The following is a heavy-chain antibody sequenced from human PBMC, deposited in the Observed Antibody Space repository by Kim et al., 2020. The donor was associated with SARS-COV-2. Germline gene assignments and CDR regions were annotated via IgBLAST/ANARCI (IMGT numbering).Heavy chain of an antibody. V-gene: IGHV3-21*01. CDR2: ISSSSSYI. D-gene: IGHD2-15*01. J-gene: IGHJ4*02. CDR3: APRYCSGGSCYRYYFDY. CDR1: GFTFSSYS. Sequence: GGSLRLSCAASGFTFSSYSMNWVRQAPGKGLEWVSSISSSSSYIYYADSVKGRFTISRDNAKNSLYLQMNSLRAEDTAVYYCAPRYCSGGSCYRYYFDYRGQGTLVTVSS.